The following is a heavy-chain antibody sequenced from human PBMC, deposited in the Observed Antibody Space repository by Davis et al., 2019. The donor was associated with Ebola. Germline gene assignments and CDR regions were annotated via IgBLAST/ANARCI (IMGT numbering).Heavy chain of an antibody. Sequence: SLKISCAASGFTFDDYAMHWVRQAPGKGLEWVSGNSWNSGSIGYADSVKGRFTISRDNSKNTLYLQMNSLRAEDTAVYYCAKVEQLGYWDQGTLVTVSS. J-gene: IGHJ4*02. CDR3: AKVEQLGY. D-gene: IGHD6-13*01. V-gene: IGHV3-9*01. CDR2: NSWNSGSI. CDR1: GFTFDDYA.